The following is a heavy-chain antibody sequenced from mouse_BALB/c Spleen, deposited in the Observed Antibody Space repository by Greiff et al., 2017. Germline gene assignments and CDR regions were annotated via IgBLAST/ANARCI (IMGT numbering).Heavy chain of an antibody. V-gene: IGHV2-4-1*01. CDR1: GFSLTSYG. Sequence: VQLQQSGPGLVQPSQSLSITCTVSGFSLTSYGVHWVRQSPGKGLEWLGVIWGGGSTYYNSALKSRLSISKDNSKSQVFLKMNSLQTDDTAMYYCAHLTGTWFAYWGQGTLVTVSA. CDR2: IWGGGST. D-gene: IGHD4-1*01. J-gene: IGHJ3*01. CDR3: AHLTGTWFAY.